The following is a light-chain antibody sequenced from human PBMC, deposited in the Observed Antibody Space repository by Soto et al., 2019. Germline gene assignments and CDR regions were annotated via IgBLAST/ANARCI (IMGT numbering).Light chain of an antibody. J-gene: IGLJ1*01. Sequence: QSVLTRPPSASGSPGQSVAISCTGTTSDIGGYDYVSWYQQHPGKAPKLMIYEVNKRPSGVPDRFSGSKSGNTASLTVSGLQAEDEADYYCSSHGGNSPYVFGTGTKVTVL. CDR1: TSDIGGYDY. CDR3: SSHGGNSPYV. V-gene: IGLV2-8*01. CDR2: EVN.